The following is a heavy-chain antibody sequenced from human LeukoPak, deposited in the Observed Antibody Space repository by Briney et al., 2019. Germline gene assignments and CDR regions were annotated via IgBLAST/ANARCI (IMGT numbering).Heavy chain of an antibody. Sequence: PGGSLRLSCAASGFTFDDYAMHWVRQAPGKGLEWVSGISWNSGSIGYADSVKGRFTISRDNSKNTLYLQMNSLRAEDTAVYYCAKALRTSPFRYFDYWGQGTLVTVSS. V-gene: IGHV3-9*01. CDR2: ISWNSGSI. CDR1: GFTFDDYA. J-gene: IGHJ4*02. D-gene: IGHD3-16*01. CDR3: AKALRTSPFRYFDY.